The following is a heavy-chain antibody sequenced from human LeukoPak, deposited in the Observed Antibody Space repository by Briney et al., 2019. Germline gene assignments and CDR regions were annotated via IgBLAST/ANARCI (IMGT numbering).Heavy chain of an antibody. D-gene: IGHD6-19*01. J-gene: IGHJ4*02. Sequence: ASVKVSCKASGYTFTTYDINWVRQATGQGLEWMGWMNPNSGNTGYAQKFQGRVTITRDTSASTAYMELSSLRSEDTAVYYCARGEVAGDYWGQGTLVTVSS. CDR3: ARGEVAGDY. V-gene: IGHV1-8*01. CDR2: MNPNSGNT. CDR1: GYTFTTYD.